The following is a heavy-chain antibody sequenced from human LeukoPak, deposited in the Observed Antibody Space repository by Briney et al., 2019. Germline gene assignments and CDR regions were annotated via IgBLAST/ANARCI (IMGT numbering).Heavy chain of an antibody. CDR2: ISSSSSYI. J-gene: IGHJ6*03. CDR1: GFTFSSYS. D-gene: IGHD6-6*01. V-gene: IGHV3-21*01. CDR3: ARDPTHSSSLSSYYYYYMDV. Sequence: GGSLRLSCAASGFTFSSYSINWVRQAPGKGLEWVSSISSSSSYIYYADSVKGRFTISRDNAKNSLYLQMNSLRAEDTAVYYCARDPTHSSSLSSYYYYYMDVWGKGTTVTVSS.